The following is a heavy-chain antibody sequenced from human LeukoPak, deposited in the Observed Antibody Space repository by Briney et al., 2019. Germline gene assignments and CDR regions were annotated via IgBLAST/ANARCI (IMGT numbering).Heavy chain of an antibody. V-gene: IGHV4-39*07. D-gene: IGHD6-13*01. Sequence: SETLSLTCTVSGGSISRSDYYWGWIRQPPGKGLEWIGSIYYSGSTYYNPSHKNRVTISVDTSKNQFSLKLNSVTAADTAVYYCARDHVLYGSSWFRWFDPWGQGTLVTVSS. J-gene: IGHJ5*02. CDR1: GGSISRSDYY. CDR2: IYYSGST. CDR3: ARDHVLYGSSWFRWFDP.